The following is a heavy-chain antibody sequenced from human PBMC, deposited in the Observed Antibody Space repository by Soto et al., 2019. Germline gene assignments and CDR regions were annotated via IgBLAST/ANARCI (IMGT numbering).Heavy chain of an antibody. V-gene: IGHV4-31*03. D-gene: IGHD3-9*01. Sequence: KSSETLSLTCTVSGGFISTGGYYWNWIRQHPGEGLEWIGYIHDSGSTYDNPSLRGRVTMSLDTSNNQFSLKLSSVTAADTAIYYCARFDPGPYYFDFWGRGTLVTSPQ. J-gene: IGHJ4*02. CDR2: IHDSGST. CDR1: GGFISTGGYY. CDR3: ARFDPGPYYFDF.